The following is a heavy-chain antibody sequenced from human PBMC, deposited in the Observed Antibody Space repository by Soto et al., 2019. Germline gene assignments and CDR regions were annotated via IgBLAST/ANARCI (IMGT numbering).Heavy chain of an antibody. CDR3: ARDFAKIAVAGTILDY. CDR1: GFTFSSYA. V-gene: IGHV3-30*04. J-gene: IGHJ4*02. CDR2: ISYDGSNK. D-gene: IGHD6-19*01. Sequence: GGSLRLSCAASGFTFSSYAMHWVRQAPGKGLEWVAVISYDGSNKYYADSVKGRFTISRDNSKNTLYLQMNSLRAEDTAVYYCARDFAKIAVAGTILDYWGQGTLVTVSS.